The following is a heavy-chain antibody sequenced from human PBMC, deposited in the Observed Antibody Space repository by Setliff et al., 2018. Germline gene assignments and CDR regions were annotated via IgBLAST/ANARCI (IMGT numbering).Heavy chain of an antibody. CDR2: INAGNGNT. CDR1: GHTFTSYA. J-gene: IGHJ4*02. V-gene: IGHV1-3*01. CDR3: ARDGVAARPGADY. Sequence: ASVKVSCKASGHTFTSYAMHWVRQAPGQRLEWMGWINAGNGNTKYSQKFQGRVTITRDTSASTAYMELSSLRSEDTAVYYCARDGVAARPGADYWGQGTLVTVSS. D-gene: IGHD6-6*01.